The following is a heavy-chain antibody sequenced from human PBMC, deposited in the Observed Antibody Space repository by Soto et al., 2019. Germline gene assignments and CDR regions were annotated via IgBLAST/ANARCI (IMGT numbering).Heavy chain of an antibody. Sequence: DVQLVESGGGVVQPGGSLRLSCVASGFTFSRSWMHWVRQAPGKGLEWLANIKDDGSETYYVNSVEGRFTISRDNARHSVYLQMNTLRVEDTAVYYCETGSGIRRYMYDMDVWGRGTKVTVSS. V-gene: IGHV3-7*02. CDR2: IKDDGSET. D-gene: IGHD3-10*01. J-gene: IGHJ6*02. CDR1: GFTFSRSW. CDR3: ETGSGIRRYMYDMDV.